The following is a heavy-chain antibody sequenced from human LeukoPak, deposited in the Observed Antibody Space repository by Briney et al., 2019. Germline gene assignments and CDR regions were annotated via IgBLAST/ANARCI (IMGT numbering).Heavy chain of an antibody. Sequence: ASVKVSCKASGYTFTTYGIVWLRQAPGEGIQWMGWIGPYNDNTKYAQKLQGRVTMTADTSTSTAYMDLRSLRSDDTAVYYCAREMPAAAGSDAFDIWGQGTMVTVSS. V-gene: IGHV1-18*01. J-gene: IGHJ3*02. CDR3: AREMPAAAGSDAFDI. D-gene: IGHD6-13*01. CDR1: GYTFTTYG. CDR2: IGPYNDNT.